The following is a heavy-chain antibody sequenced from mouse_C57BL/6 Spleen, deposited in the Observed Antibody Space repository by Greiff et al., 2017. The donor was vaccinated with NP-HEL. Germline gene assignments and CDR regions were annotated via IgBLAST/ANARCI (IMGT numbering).Heavy chain of an antibody. CDR1: GYTFTDYY. V-gene: IGHV1-26*01. D-gene: IGHD1-1*01. CDR2: INPNNGGT. Sequence: EVQLQQSGPELVKPGASVKISCKASGYTFTDYYMNWVKQSHGKSLEWIGDINPNNGGTSYNQKFKGKATLTVDKSSSTAYMELRSLTSEDSAVYYCARGSNYYGSPYYFDYWGQGTTLTVSS. CDR3: ARGSNYYGSPYYFDY. J-gene: IGHJ2*01.